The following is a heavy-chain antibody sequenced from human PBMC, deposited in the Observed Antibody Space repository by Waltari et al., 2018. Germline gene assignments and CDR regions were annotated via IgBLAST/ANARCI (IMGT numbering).Heavy chain of an antibody. CDR1: GGTFSSYA. CDR3: ARDLLNCGGDCYNFDY. Sequence: QVQLVQSGAEVKKPGSSVKVSCKASGGTFSSYAISWVRQAPGQGLEWMGRSIPSLGIANDAQKFQGRVTITADKSTSTAYMELSSLRSEDTAVYYCARDLLNCGGDCYNFDYWGQGTLVTVSS. V-gene: IGHV1-69*09. J-gene: IGHJ4*02. D-gene: IGHD2-21*01. CDR2: SIPSLGIA.